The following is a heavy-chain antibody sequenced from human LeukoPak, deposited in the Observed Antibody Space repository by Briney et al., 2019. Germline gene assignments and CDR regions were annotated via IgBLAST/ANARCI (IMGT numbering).Heavy chain of an antibody. CDR2: INAGNGNT. CDR3: ARGDFWSGPNYFDY. D-gene: IGHD3-3*01. V-gene: IGHV1-3*01. Sequence: ASVKVSRKASGYTFTSYAMHWVRQAPGQRLEWMGWINAGNGNTKYSQKFQGRVTITRDTSASTAYMELSSLRSEDTAVYYCARGDFWSGPNYFDYWGQGTLVTVSS. CDR1: GYTFTSYA. J-gene: IGHJ4*02.